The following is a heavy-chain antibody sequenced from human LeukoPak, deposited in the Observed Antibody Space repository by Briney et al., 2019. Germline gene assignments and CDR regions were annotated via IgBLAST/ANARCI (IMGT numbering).Heavy chain of an antibody. J-gene: IGHJ4*02. Sequence: GGSLRLSCAASGFTFSGYTMSWVRQAPGKGLEWVSAVSGSGDKTYYADSVKGRFTIPRDNSKGTLYLQMNSLRAEDTALYYCARDFYDSSGYYYDYWGQGTLVTVSS. D-gene: IGHD3-22*01. CDR1: GFTFSGYT. V-gene: IGHV3-23*01. CDR3: ARDFYDSSGYYYDY. CDR2: VSGSGDKT.